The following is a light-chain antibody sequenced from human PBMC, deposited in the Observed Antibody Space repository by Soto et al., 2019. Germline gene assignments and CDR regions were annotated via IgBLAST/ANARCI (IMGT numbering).Light chain of an antibody. CDR1: QTISSW. Sequence: DIQMTQSPSTLSGSVGDRVTITCRASQTISSWLAWYQQKPGKAPKLLIYDASSLESGVPSRFSGSGAGTEFTLTISSLQPDDFATYYCQHYYGFSRTFGQGTKVDI. CDR2: DAS. V-gene: IGKV1-5*01. CDR3: QHYYGFSRT. J-gene: IGKJ1*01.